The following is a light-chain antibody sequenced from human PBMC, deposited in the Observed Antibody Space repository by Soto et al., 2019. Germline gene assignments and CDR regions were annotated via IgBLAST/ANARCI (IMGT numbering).Light chain of an antibody. CDR1: TGAVTSGHY. J-gene: IGLJ3*02. CDR3: LLSYSGARV. V-gene: IGLV7-46*01. Sequence: QAVVTQEPSLTVSPGVTVTLTGGSSTGAVTSGHYPYWFQQKPGQAPRTLVYNTSDKHSWAPARFSGSLLGGKAALTLSGAQPEDEAEYYCLLSYSGARVFGGGTKVTVL. CDR2: NTS.